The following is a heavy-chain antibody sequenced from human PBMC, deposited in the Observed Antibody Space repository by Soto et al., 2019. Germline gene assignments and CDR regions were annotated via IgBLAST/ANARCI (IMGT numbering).Heavy chain of an antibody. D-gene: IGHD6-6*01. CDR1: VFTFSSYA. Sequence: GSLRLSCAASVFTFSSYAMSWVRQAPGKGLEWVSAISGSGGSTYYADSVKGRFTISRDNSKNTLYLQMNSLRAEDTAVYYCAKAINTYSSSSPFDYWGQGTLVTVSS. V-gene: IGHV3-23*01. CDR2: ISGSGGST. J-gene: IGHJ4*02. CDR3: AKAINTYSSSSPFDY.